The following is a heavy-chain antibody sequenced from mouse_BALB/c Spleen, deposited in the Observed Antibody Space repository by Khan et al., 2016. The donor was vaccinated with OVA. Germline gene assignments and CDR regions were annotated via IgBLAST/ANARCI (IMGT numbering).Heavy chain of an antibody. V-gene: IGHV1-77*01. Sequence: QVQLKESGPELVKPGASVKMSYKASGYTFTYYVITWVKQRTGQGLEWIGEIYPGSDNAYYNERFKGKATLTADKSSNTTHMQLSSLTSADSAVYFGARGDCYYVYVGYWGQGTTLTVSS. CDR2: IYPGSDNA. J-gene: IGHJ2*01. CDR3: ARGDCYYVYVGY. D-gene: IGHD1-1*01. CDR1: GYTFTYYV.